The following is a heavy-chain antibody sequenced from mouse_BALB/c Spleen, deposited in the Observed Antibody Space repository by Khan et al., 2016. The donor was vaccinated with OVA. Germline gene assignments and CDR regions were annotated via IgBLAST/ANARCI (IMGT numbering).Heavy chain of an antibody. Sequence: EVELVESGGDLVKPGGSLKLSCAASGFTFSSYGMSWVRQTPDKRLEWVATISSGGSYTYYPDSVKGRITISRDNAKNTLYLQMSSLKSEDTAMYYCARRGANWDFDYWGQGTTLTVSS. V-gene: IGHV5-6*01. J-gene: IGHJ2*01. CDR1: GFTFSSYG. CDR2: ISSGGSYT. CDR3: ARRGANWDFDY. D-gene: IGHD4-1*01.